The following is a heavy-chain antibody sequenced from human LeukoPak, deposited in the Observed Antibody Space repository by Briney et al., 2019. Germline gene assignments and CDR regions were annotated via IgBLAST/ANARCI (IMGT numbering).Heavy chain of an antibody. CDR2: IIPIFGTA. CDR3: ASVTTVTPVWYFDL. D-gene: IGHD4-17*01. J-gene: IGHJ2*01. Sequence: GSSVKVPCKASGGTFSSYAISWVRQAPGQGLEWMGRIIPIFGTANYAQKFQGRVTITTDESTSTAYMELSSLRSEDTAVYYCASVTTVTPVWYFDLWGRGTLVTVSS. CDR1: GGTFSSYA. V-gene: IGHV1-69*05.